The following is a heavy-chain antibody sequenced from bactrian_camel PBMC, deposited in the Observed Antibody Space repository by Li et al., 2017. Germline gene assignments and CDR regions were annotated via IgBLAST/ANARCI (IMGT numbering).Heavy chain of an antibody. J-gene: IGHJ4*01. CDR1: GFQFTDYT. CDR3: AAGKWYTDEYLY. V-gene: IGHV3-1*01. D-gene: IGHD6*01. Sequence: VQLVESGGGSVQSGGSLTLSCAASGFQFTDYTMGWVRQTRGKGLEWVSSISWNGDTTNYADSVKGQFTISRDNAKNTVYLQMNSLKSEDTALYYCAAGKWYTDEYLYWGQGTQVTVS. CDR2: ISWNGDTT.